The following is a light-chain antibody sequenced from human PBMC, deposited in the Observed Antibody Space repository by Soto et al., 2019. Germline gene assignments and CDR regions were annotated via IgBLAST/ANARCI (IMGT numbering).Light chain of an antibody. CDR2: EVS. V-gene: IGLV2-14*01. J-gene: IGLJ3*02. CDR3: CSYTNSATWV. Sequence: QSVLTQPASVSGSPGQSITISCTGTNSDIGGYNYVSWYLQYPGKAPKLMIYEVSNRPSGVSNRFSGSKSGNTASLTISGLQAEDEADYYCCSYTNSATWVFGGGTKLTVL. CDR1: NSDIGGYNY.